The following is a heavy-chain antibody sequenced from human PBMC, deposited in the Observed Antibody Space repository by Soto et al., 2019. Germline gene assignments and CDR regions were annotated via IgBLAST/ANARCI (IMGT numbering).Heavy chain of an antibody. CDR2: INHNTNT. CDR3: ARGVRLFRGRFDP. V-gene: IGHV4-34*01. CDR1: GGSFSDTY. Sequence: QVHLQQWGAGLLKPSETLSLTCAVYGGSFSDTYWNWFRQPPGKGLEWIGEINHNTNTIYNPSLTSRVTISVDTSQTHFSLKLTSVTAADTAVYYCARGVRLFRGRFDPWGQGTLVTVSS. D-gene: IGHD2-15*01. J-gene: IGHJ5*02.